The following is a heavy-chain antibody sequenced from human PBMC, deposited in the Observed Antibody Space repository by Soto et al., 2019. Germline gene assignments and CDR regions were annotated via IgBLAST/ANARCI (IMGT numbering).Heavy chain of an antibody. CDR3: AKDINRYSSGWYGYNWFDP. CDR1: GLTFTTYW. V-gene: IGHV3-23*01. D-gene: IGHD6-19*01. Sequence: GGSLRLSCVASGLTFTTYWMTWVRQAPGKGLEWVSAISGSGGSTYYADSVKGRFTISRDNSKNTLYLQMNSLRAEDTAVYYCAKDINRYSSGWYGYNWFDPWGQGTLVTVSS. J-gene: IGHJ5*02. CDR2: ISGSGGST.